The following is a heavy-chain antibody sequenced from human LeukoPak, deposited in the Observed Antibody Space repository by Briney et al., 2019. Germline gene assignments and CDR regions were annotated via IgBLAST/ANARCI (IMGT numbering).Heavy chain of an antibody. D-gene: IGHD3-22*01. J-gene: IGHJ4*02. Sequence: PSETLSLTCAVYGGSFSGYYWSWILQPPGKGLEWIGEINHSGSTNYNPSLKSRVTISVDTSKKQFSLKLSSVTAADTAVYYCVTYYFDSSGPKKNYWGQGTLVTVSS. V-gene: IGHV4-34*01. CDR1: GGSFSGYY. CDR3: VTYYFDSSGPKKNY. CDR2: INHSGST.